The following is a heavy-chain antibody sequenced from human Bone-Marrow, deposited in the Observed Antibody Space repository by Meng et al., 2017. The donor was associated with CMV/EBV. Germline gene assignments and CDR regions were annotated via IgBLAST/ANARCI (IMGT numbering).Heavy chain of an antibody. CDR2: IRYDGSHQ. Sequence: GESLKISCVASGFTFSADGMHWVRQPPGKGLQWVAFIRYDGSHQYYEDSVKGRFTISRDNSRNTLYLQMNSLRTDDTAVYYCARGEAGTHFDNWGQGTTVTVSS. CDR1: GFTFSADG. J-gene: IGHJ4*02. D-gene: IGHD6-13*01. CDR3: ARGEAGTHFDN. V-gene: IGHV3-30*02.